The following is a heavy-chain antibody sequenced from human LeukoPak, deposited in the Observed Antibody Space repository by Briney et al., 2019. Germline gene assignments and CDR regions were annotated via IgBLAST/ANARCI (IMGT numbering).Heavy chain of an antibody. CDR1: GGSISNSY. D-gene: IGHD5-24*01. CDR2: ISYSGTT. J-gene: IGHJ4*02. V-gene: IGHV4-59*08. CDR3: ARRASRENYFDC. Sequence: SETLSLTCTVSGGSISNSYWNWIRQPPGKGPEWIGYISYSGTTNSNPSLKSRVTLSVDTSKNELSLKLSSVTAADTAMYYCARRASRENYFDCWGRGTLVTVSS.